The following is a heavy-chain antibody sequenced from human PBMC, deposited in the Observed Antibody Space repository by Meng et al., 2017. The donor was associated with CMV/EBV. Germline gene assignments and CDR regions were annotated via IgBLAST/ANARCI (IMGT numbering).Heavy chain of an antibody. CDR1: GYTFTGYY. CDR3: ARDLITGTTPGDY. V-gene: IGHV1-2*02. CDR2: INPNSGGT. Sequence: ASVKVSCKASGYTFTGYYMHWVRQAPGQGLEWMGWINPNSGGTNYAQKFQGRVTMTRDTSISTAYMELSRLRSDDMAVYYCARDLITGTTPGDYWGQGTLVTVSS. D-gene: IGHD1-20*01. J-gene: IGHJ4*02.